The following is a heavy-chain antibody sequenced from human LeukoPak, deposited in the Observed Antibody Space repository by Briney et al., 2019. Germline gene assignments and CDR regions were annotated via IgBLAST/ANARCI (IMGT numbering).Heavy chain of an antibody. CDR1: GITLSNYG. CDR3: AKRGVVIRVILVGFHKEAYYFDS. Sequence: GGSLRLSCAVSGITLSNYGMSWVRQAPGKGLEWVAGISDSGGRTNYADSVKGRFTISRDNPKNTLYLQMNSLRAEDTGVYFCAKRGVVIRVILVGFHKEAYYFDSWGQGALVTVSS. J-gene: IGHJ4*02. V-gene: IGHV3-23*01. CDR2: ISDSGGRT. D-gene: IGHD3-22*01.